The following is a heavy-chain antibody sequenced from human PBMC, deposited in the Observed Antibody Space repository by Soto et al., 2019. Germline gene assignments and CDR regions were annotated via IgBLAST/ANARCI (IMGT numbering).Heavy chain of an antibody. CDR1: GCSISSSWYY. J-gene: IGHJ4*02. CDR2: IYYSGST. Sequence: PAETLSLTCTVSGCSISSSWYYWGRHPPPPGKGREGIGSIYYSGSTYYNPSLKSRVTISVDTSKNQFSLKLSSVTAADTAVYYCARPSLRDRSGGSCAFDYWGQGTLVTVSS. CDR3: ARPSLRDRSGGSCAFDY. D-gene: IGHD2-15*01. V-gene: IGHV4-39*01.